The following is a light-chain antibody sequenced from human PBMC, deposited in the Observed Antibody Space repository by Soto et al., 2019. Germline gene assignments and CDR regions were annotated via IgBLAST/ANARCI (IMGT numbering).Light chain of an antibody. V-gene: IGKV1-27*01. CDR2: AAS. CDR3: QKYNSAPLI. Sequence: DIHMTQSPSSLSSPFLEVVTVTCLASQGISIYLAWYQQKPGKVPELLIYAASTLQSGVPSRFSGSGSGTDFTLTISSLQPEDVATYYCQKYNSAPLIFGGGTKVDIK. CDR1: QGISIY. J-gene: IGKJ4*01.